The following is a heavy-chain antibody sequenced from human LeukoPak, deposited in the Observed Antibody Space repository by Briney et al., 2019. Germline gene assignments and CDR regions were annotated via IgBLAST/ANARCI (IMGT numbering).Heavy chain of an antibody. V-gene: IGHV3-30-3*01. D-gene: IGHD1-26*01. CDR3: AREWELLDLDY. CDR1: GFTFSSYA. CDR2: ISYDGSNK. J-gene: IGHJ4*02. Sequence: GGSLRLSCAASGFTFSSYAMHWVRQAPGKGLEWVAVISYDGSNKYYADSVKGRFTISRDNAKNSLYLQMNSLRAEDTAVYYCAREWELLDLDYWGQGTLVTVSS.